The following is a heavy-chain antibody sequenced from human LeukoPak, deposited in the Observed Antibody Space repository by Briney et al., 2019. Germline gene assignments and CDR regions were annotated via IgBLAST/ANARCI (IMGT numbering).Heavy chain of an antibody. CDR1: GFTFDDYA. CDR3: AKDINEAAAGNYLPH. V-gene: IGHV3-9*01. D-gene: IGHD6-13*01. Sequence: SLRLSCAASGFTFDDYAMHWVRQAPGKGLEWVSGISWNSGSIGYADSVKGRFTISRDNAKNSLYLQMNSLRAEDTALYYCAKDINEAAAGNYLPHWGQGTLVTVSS. J-gene: IGHJ4*02. CDR2: ISWNSGSI.